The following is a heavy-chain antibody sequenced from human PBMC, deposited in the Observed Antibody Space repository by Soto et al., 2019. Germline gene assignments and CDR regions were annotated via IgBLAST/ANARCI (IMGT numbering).Heavy chain of an antibody. CDR2: ISYDGSNK. J-gene: IGHJ4*02. Sequence: GSLRLSCAASGXTFSSYAMHWVRQAPGKGLEWVAVISYDGSNKYYADSVKGRFTISRDNSKNTLYLQMNSLRAEDTAVYYCARDFLPSIVVVPDATRPWGQGTLVNVS. CDR1: GXTFSSYA. V-gene: IGHV3-30-3*01. CDR3: ARDFLPSIVVVPDATRP. D-gene: IGHD2-2*01.